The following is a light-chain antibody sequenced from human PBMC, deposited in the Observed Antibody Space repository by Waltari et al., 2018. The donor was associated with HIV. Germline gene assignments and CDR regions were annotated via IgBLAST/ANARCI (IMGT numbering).Light chain of an antibody. Sequence: QSVLTQPPSVSAAPGQKVTISCSGISSNIGNNFVSWYQQLPGTAPKLLIYDNNKRSSGIPDRFSGSKSGTSATLGITGLQTGDEADYYCGTWDSSLSVWVFGGGTNLTVL. J-gene: IGLJ3*02. V-gene: IGLV1-51*01. CDR1: SSNIGNNF. CDR2: DNN. CDR3: GTWDSSLSVWV.